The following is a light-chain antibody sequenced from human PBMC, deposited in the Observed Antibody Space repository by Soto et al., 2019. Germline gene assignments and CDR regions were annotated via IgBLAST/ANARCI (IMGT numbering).Light chain of an antibody. CDR3: SSYTSSSTLC. Sequence: QSVLTQPASVSGSPGQAITISCTGTSSDVGGYNYVSWYQQHPGKAPKLMIYDVSNRPSGVSNRFSGSKSGNTASLTISGLQAEDEADYYCSSYTSSSTLCFGTGTKVT. J-gene: IGLJ1*01. V-gene: IGLV2-14*01. CDR2: DVS. CDR1: SSDVGGYNY.